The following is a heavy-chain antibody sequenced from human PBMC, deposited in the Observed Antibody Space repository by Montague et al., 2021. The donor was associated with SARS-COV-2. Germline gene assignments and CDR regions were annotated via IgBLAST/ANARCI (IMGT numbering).Heavy chain of an antibody. V-gene: IGHV4-39*07. Sequence: SETLSLTCTVSGGSISSSSYYWGWIRQPPGKGLEWIGSIYYSGSTYYNPSLKSRVTISVDTSKNQFSLKLSSVTAADTAVYYCARDYGDYGSGYYYGMDVWGQRTTVTVSS. CDR2: IYYSGST. J-gene: IGHJ6*02. CDR1: GGSISSSSYY. D-gene: IGHD4-17*01. CDR3: ARDYGDYGSGYYYGMDV.